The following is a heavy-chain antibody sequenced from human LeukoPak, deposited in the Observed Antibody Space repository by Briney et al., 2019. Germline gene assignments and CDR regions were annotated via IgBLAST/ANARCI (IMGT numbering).Heavy chain of an antibody. CDR2: IYHSGST. J-gene: IGHJ5*02. CDR1: GGSISSGGYS. V-gene: IGHV4-30-2*01. CDR3: ARGTVPAAPGFDP. D-gene: IGHD2-2*01. Sequence: PSQTLSPTCAVSGGSISSGGYSWSWIRQPPGKGLEWIGYIYHSGSTYYNPSLKSRVTISVDRSKNQFSLKLSSVTAADTAVYYCARGTVPAAPGFDPWGQGTLVTVSS.